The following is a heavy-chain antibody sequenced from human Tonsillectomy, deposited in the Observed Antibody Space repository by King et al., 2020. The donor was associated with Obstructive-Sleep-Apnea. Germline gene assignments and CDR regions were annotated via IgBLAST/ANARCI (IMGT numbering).Heavy chain of an antibody. J-gene: IGHJ5*02. CDR2: INHSGST. CDR3: ARGSVAAAVNWFDP. Sequence: VQLQQWGAGLLKPSETLSLTCAVFAGSFSDFYWSWIRQPPGKGLEWIGKINHSGSTNYNPSIKSRFTISVDTSKKQFSLKLSFLTAADTAVYYWARGSVAAAVNWFDPWGQATLVTVSS. CDR1: AGSFSDFY. D-gene: IGHD6-13*01. V-gene: IGHV4-34*01.